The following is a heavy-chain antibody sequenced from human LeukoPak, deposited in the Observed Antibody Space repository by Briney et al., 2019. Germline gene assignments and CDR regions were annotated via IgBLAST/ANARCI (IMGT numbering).Heavy chain of an antibody. V-gene: IGHV1-2*02. CDR2: INPSSGGT. Sequence: AASAKVSCKASGYLFSNSYIHWVRQAPGQGLEWMGWINPSSGGTNYAQKFQGRVTMTRDTFITTAYMELSRLTSDDTAVYYCARDSRNSYYGSGSYVWYFDLWGRGALVSVSS. CDR3: ARDSRNSYYGSGSYVWYFDL. J-gene: IGHJ2*01. D-gene: IGHD3-10*01. CDR1: GYLFSNSY.